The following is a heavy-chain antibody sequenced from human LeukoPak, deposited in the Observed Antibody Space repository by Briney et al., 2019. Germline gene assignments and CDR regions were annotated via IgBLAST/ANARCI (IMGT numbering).Heavy chain of an antibody. V-gene: IGHV4-39*07. CDR3: ARLSVGIHYYDSGDYTADPQPRLDY. J-gene: IGHJ4*02. D-gene: IGHD3-22*01. CDR2: IYYSGST. CDR1: GGSISSSSYY. Sequence: PSETLSLTCTVSGGSISSSSYYWGWIRQPPGKGLEWIGSIYYSGSTYYNPSLKSRVTISVDTSKNQFSLKLSSVTAADTAVYYCARLSVGIHYYDSGDYTADPQPRLDYWGQGTLVTVSS.